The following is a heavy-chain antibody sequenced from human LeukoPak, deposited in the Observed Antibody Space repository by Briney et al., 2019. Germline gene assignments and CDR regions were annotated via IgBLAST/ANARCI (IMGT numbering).Heavy chain of an antibody. J-gene: IGHJ3*02. D-gene: IGHD1-1*01. CDR3: ARHFPQLELEVEAFDI. CDR1: GGSFSGYY. Sequence: SETLSLTCAVYGGSFSGYYWSWIRQPPGKGLEWIGEINHSGSTNYNPSLKSRVTISVDTSENQFSLKLSSVTAADTAVYYCARHFPQLELEVEAFDIWGQGTMVTVSS. V-gene: IGHV4-34*01. CDR2: INHSGST.